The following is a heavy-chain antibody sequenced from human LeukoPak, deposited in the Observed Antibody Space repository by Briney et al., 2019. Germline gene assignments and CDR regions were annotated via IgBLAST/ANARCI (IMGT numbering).Heavy chain of an antibody. J-gene: IGHJ4*02. V-gene: IGHV1-18*01. D-gene: IGHD5-18*01. CDR1: GYTFTSYG. CDR2: ISAYNGNT. Sequence: ASVKVSCKASGYTFTSYGISWVRQAPAQGLEWMGWISAYNGNTNYAQKLQGRVTMTTDTSTSTAYMELRSLRSDDTAVYYCARDWGRSSGYSYGKTDYWGQGTLVTVSS. CDR3: ARDWGRSSGYSYGKTDY.